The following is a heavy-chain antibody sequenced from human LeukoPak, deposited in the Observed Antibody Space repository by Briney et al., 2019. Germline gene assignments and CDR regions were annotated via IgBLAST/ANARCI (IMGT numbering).Heavy chain of an antibody. CDR2: IKPDGSGQ. J-gene: IGHJ4*02. Sequence: GALRLSCSASGFTFSSYWMTWVRQAPGKGLEWVANIKPDGSGQYYVDSVKGRFTISRDNAKNSLYLQMNSLRAEDTAVYYCARAGHYYFDYWGQGTLVTVSS. CDR3: ARAGHYYFDY. D-gene: IGHD2-21*02. V-gene: IGHV3-7*01. CDR1: GFTFSSYW.